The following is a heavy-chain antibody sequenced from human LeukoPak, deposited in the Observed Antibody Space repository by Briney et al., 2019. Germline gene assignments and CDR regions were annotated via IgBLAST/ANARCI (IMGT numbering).Heavy chain of an antibody. CDR1: GFTFSGYG. J-gene: IGHJ4*02. CDR3: AAIAAAALY. CDR2: IRYDESYQ. Sequence: GGSLRLSCAASGFTFSGYGTHWVRQAPGKGLEWVAYIRYDESYQYYVDSVRGRFTISRDNSKNMLFLQMNSLGAEDTAVYYCAAIAAAALYWGQGTQVTVSS. V-gene: IGHV3-30*02. D-gene: IGHD6-25*01.